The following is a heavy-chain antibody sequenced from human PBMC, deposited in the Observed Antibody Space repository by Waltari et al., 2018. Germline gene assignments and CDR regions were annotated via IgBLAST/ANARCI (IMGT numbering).Heavy chain of an antibody. J-gene: IGHJ4*02. CDR1: GFTFSSYA. D-gene: IGHD3-22*01. CDR3: ARVSLSSVLSPLGY. CDR2: ISYDGSNK. Sequence: QVQLVESGGGVVQPGRSLRLSCAASGFTFSSYAMHWVRQGPGKGLEWVAVISYDGSNKYFADAVKGRFTISRDNSKNTLYLQMNSLRAEDTAVYYCARVSLSSVLSPLGYWGQGTLVTVSS. V-gene: IGHV3-30*01.